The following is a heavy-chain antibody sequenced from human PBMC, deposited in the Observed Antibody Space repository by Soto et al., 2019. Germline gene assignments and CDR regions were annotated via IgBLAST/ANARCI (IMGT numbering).Heavy chain of an antibody. CDR1: GGSVNNANYF. Sequence: QVRLEESGPGLVKPSETLSLICSVSGGSVNNANYFWNWIRHHPENGLEWIGYIYYGGSTRDNPSFKTRATLSIDTSKNQFSLRLNSVTVADTAVYFCARDADYGGSRGGMDVWGRGTTVTVSS. CDR3: ARDADYGGSRGGMDV. V-gene: IGHV4-31*03. D-gene: IGHD4-17*01. J-gene: IGHJ6*02. CDR2: IYYGGST.